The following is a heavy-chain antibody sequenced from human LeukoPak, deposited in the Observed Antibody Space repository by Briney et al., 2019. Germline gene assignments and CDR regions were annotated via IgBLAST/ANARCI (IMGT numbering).Heavy chain of an antibody. CDR1: GGSFSGYY. D-gene: IGHD6-19*01. V-gene: IGHV4-34*01. CDR2: INHSGST. Sequence: SETPSLTCAVYGGSFSGYYWSWIRQPPGKGLEWIGEINHSGSTNYNPSLKSRVTISVDTSKNQFSLKLSSVTAADTAVYYCARGSPRTMYSSGWYPRALNYWGQGTLVTVSS. CDR3: ARGSPRTMYSSGWYPRALNY. J-gene: IGHJ4*02.